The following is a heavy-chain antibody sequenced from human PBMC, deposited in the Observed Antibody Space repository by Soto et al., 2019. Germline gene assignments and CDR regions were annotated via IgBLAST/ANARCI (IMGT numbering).Heavy chain of an antibody. Sequence: GGSLRLSCAASGFTFSSYGMHWVRQAPGKGLEWVAVISYDGSNKYYADSVKGRFTISRDNSKNTLYLQMNSLRAEDTAVYYCAKSKLSRQLVYYYYGMDVWGQGTTVTVSS. CDR1: GFTFSSYG. V-gene: IGHV3-30*18. CDR3: AKSKLSRQLVYYYYGMDV. D-gene: IGHD6-13*01. J-gene: IGHJ6*02. CDR2: ISYDGSNK.